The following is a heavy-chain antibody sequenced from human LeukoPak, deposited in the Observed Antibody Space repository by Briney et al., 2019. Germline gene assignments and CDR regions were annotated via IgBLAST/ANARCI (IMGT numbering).Heavy chain of an antibody. CDR2: INWNGGRT. CDR1: GFSLEDHG. Sequence: GGSLRLSCEASGFSLEDHGMNWVRQAPGKGLEWVSGINWNGGRTGYADSVKGRFTISRDNAENSLYLLMNSLRGEDTALYYCARASGNYFFDYWGQGTLVTVSS. D-gene: IGHD4-23*01. V-gene: IGHV3-20*04. J-gene: IGHJ4*02. CDR3: ARASGNYFFDY.